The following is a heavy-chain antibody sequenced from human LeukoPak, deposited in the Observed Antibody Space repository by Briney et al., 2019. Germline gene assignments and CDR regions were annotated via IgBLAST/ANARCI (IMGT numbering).Heavy chain of an antibody. CDR2: IYHSGST. Sequence: MASETLSLTCTVSGGSISSGGYYWSWIRQPPGKGLEWIGYIYHSGSTYYNPSLKSRVTISVDGSKNQFSLKLSSVTAADTAVYYCARWGSGPSNWFDPWGQGTLVTVSS. D-gene: IGHD2-15*01. J-gene: IGHJ5*02. CDR1: GGSISSGGYY. V-gene: IGHV4-30-2*01. CDR3: ARWGSGPSNWFDP.